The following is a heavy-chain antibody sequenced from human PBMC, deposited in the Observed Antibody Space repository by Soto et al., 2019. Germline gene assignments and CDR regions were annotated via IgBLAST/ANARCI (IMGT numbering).Heavy chain of an antibody. CDR2: IYYSGST. CDR1: GGSISSSSYY. Sequence: PSETLSLTCTVSGGSISSSSYYWGWIRQPPGKGLEWIGSIYYSGSTYYNPSLKSRVTISVDTSKNQFSLKLSSVTAADTAVYYCAGGIAKQYYYYGMDVWGQGTTVTVSS. V-gene: IGHV4-39*01. CDR3: AGGIAKQYYYYGMDV. J-gene: IGHJ6*02. D-gene: IGHD6-13*01.